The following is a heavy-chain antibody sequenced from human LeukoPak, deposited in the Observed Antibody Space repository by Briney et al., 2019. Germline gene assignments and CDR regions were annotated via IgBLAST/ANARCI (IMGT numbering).Heavy chain of an antibody. J-gene: IGHJ4*02. CDR1: GFTFSSYA. Sequence: GGSLRLSCAASGFTFSSYAMHWVRQAPGKGLEWVAVISYDGSNKYYADSVKGRFTISRDNSKNTLYLQMNSLRAEDTAVYYCAKDRRYGSGSYCFDYWGQGTLVTVSS. D-gene: IGHD3-10*01. CDR2: ISYDGSNK. CDR3: AKDRRYGSGSYCFDY. V-gene: IGHV3-30*04.